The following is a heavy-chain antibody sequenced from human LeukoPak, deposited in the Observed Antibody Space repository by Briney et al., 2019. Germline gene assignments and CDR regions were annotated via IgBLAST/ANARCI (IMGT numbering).Heavy chain of an antibody. CDR2: INYSGST. CDR1: GGSISSYY. V-gene: IGHV4-59*12. D-gene: IGHD1-26*01. Sequence: PSETLSLTCTVSGGSISSYYWSWIRQPPGKGLEWIGYINYSGSTNYNPSLKSRVTMSVDTSKNQFSLKLSSVTAADTAVYYCARDQAGSYYRFWGQGTLVTVSS. J-gene: IGHJ4*02. CDR3: ARDQAGSYYRF.